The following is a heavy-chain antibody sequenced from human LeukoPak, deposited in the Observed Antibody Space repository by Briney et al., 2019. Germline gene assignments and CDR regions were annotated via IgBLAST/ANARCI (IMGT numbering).Heavy chain of an antibody. V-gene: IGHV3-15*01. Sequence: GGSLRLSCAASGFTFSSYSMSWVRQAPGKGLEWVGRIKSKTDGGTTDYAAPVKGRFTISRDDSKNTLYLQMNSLKTEDTAVYYCTTPIVLMVYATLSDYWGQGTLVTVSS. CDR3: TTPIVLMVYATLSDY. D-gene: IGHD2-8*01. CDR2: IKSKTDGGTT. J-gene: IGHJ4*02. CDR1: GFTFSSYS.